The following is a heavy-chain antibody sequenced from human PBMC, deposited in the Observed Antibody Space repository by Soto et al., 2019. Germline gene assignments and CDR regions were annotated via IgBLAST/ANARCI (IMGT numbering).Heavy chain of an antibody. J-gene: IGHJ4*02. Sequence: QVQLVQSGAEVRKPGSSVKVSCTASGDTFNFYTISWVRQAPGQGLEWMGRVIPMLRMSNYAQKFQGRVTISADKSTSTAYMALSSLRSDDTAVYYCATNYGSRSTHFDYWGQGTLVTVSS. CDR3: ATNYGSRSTHFDY. CDR1: GDTFNFYT. D-gene: IGHD3-10*01. CDR2: VIPMLRMS. V-gene: IGHV1-69*02.